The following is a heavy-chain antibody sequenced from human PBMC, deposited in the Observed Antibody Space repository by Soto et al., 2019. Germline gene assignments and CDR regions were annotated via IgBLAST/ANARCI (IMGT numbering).Heavy chain of an antibody. CDR2: IYYSGST. J-gene: IGHJ5*02. D-gene: IGHD3-22*01. Sequence: SEILSLTCTVSGGSISSGGYYWSWIRQHPGKGLEWIGYIYYSGSTYYNPSLKSRVTISVDTSKNQFSLKLSSVTAADTAVYYCARAGYYDSSGYYYYTDFDPWGQGTLVTVSS. CDR1: GGSISSGGYY. CDR3: ARAGYYDSSGYYYYTDFDP. V-gene: IGHV4-31*03.